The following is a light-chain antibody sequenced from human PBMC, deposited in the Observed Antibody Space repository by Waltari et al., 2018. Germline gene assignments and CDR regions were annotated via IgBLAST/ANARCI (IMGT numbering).Light chain of an antibody. Sequence: EVVLTQSPVTLSLSAGERASLSCRASESVYKYLARYQQRAGQPPRLHSYDTSNRAAGVPGRFSGSGYGTDFTLTITCLEAEDFAVYFCQQGSILPLTFGGGTRVEIK. CDR3: QQGSILPLT. V-gene: IGKV3-11*01. CDR1: ESVYKY. J-gene: IGKJ4*01. CDR2: DTS.